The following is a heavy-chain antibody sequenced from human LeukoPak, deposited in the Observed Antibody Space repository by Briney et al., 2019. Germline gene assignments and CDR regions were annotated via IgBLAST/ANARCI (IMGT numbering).Heavy chain of an antibody. CDR1: GGSISSGSYY. CDR2: IFHSGST. J-gene: IGHJ4*02. V-gene: IGHV4-61*02. Sequence: SQTLSLTCTVSGGSISSGSYYWSWIRQPAGKGLEWIGTIFHSGSTYYNPSLKSRVTISVDTSKNQFSLKLTSVTAADTAAYYCARAPFIQSDYGGSFDYWGQGTLVTVSS. CDR3: ARAPFIQSDYGGSFDY. D-gene: IGHD4-23*01.